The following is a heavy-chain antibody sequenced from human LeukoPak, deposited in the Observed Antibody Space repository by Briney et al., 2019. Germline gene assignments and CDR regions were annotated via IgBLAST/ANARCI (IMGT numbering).Heavy chain of an antibody. Sequence: SETLSLTCAVYGGSFSGYYWSWIRQPPGKGLEWFGEINHSGSTNYNPSLKSRVTISVDTSKNQFSLKLSSVTAADTAVYYRARVSYSSGWYDDYFDYWGQGTLVTVSS. D-gene: IGHD6-19*01. CDR2: INHSGST. V-gene: IGHV4-34*01. CDR1: GGSFSGYY. J-gene: IGHJ4*02. CDR3: ARVSYSSGWYDDYFDY.